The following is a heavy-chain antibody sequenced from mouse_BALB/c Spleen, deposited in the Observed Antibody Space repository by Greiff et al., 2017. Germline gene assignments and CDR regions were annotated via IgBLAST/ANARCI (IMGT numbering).Heavy chain of an antibody. D-gene: IGHD2-4*01. V-gene: IGHV5-6-3*01. CDR3: ARDENDYYDYSWYFDV. J-gene: IGHJ1*01. Sequence: DVKLVESGGGLVQPGGSLKLSCAASGFTFSSYGMSWVSQTPDKRLELVATINSNGGSTYYPDSVKGRFTISRDNAKNTLYLQMSSLKSEDTAMYYCARDENDYYDYSWYFDVWGAGTTVTVSS. CDR1: GFTFSSYG. CDR2: INSNGGST.